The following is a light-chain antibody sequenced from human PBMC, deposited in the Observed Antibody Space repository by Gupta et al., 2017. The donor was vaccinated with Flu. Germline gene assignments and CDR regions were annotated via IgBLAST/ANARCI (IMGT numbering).Light chain of an antibody. CDR2: EAS. V-gene: IGKV1-5*03. Sequence: DIQMTQSPSTLSASVGDRVTITCRASQSIDSWLAWYQQRPGNAPNLLIYEASSLESGVPSRFSGSGSGTEFTLTISSLQPDDSATYYCQHYKSYSGTFGQGTKVEIK. J-gene: IGKJ1*01. CDR1: QSIDSW. CDR3: QHYKSYSGT.